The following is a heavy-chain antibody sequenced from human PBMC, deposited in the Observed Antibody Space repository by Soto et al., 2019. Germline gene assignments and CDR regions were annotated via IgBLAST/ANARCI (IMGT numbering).Heavy chain of an antibody. V-gene: IGHV1-69*13. J-gene: IGHJ4*02. D-gene: IGHD1-26*01. CDR3: ARAPILVGATTYDNYFDY. CDR1: GGTFSNFV. CDR2: QLSICGTA. Sequence: SVKVSCKASGGTFSNFVISWVRQAPGRGLEWMGGQLSICGTANSAQKFQSRVTIIADEPTGTTYMELTSLRYEDTAVYYCARAPILVGATTYDNYFDYWGPGTLVTGSS.